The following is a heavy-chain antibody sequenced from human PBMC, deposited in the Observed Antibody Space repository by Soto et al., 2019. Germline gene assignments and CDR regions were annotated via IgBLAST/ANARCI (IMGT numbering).Heavy chain of an antibody. CDR3: ARGGWTTYYSPFFDY. CDR1: GFSLSTSGVG. J-gene: IGHJ4*02. V-gene: IGHV2-5*02. Sequence: QITLKESGPTLVKPTQPLTLTCTFSGFSLSTSGVGVGWIRQPPGKALEWLAIIYWDDDKRYSPSLKSRLTISKDTSKNQVVLTLTKLDTVDTATYYCARGGWTTYYSPFFDYWSQGTLVTVSS. CDR2: IYWDDDK. D-gene: IGHD3-10*01.